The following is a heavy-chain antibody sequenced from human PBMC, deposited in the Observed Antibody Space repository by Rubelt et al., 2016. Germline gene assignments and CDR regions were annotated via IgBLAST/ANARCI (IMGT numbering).Heavy chain of an antibody. CDR1: GGSISSSSYY. CDR3: ARDEQQLVGWFDP. J-gene: IGHJ5*02. D-gene: IGHD6-13*01. CDR2: IYYSGST. Sequence: QLQPQESGPGLVKPSETLSLTCTVSGGSISSSSYYWGWIRQPPGKGLEWIGSIYYSGSTYYNPSLKSWVTISGDTSKNQVSLKLSSVTAADTAVYYCARDEQQLVGWFDPWGQGTLVTVSS. V-gene: IGHV4-39*07.